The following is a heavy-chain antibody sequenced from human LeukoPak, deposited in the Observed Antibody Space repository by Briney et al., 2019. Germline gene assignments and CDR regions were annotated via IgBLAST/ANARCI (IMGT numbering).Heavy chain of an antibody. CDR1: GNAFSNYF. Sequence: ASVKVSCKASGNAFSNYFIHWVRQAPGQGPEWMGVIDRSGVSTSYAQKFQGRISVSSDMSTSTVYMELSSLTSEDTAVYFCATTSGARDSGNWGQGTLVTVSS. CDR3: ATTSGARDSGN. D-gene: IGHD5-24*01. J-gene: IGHJ4*02. CDR2: IDRSGVST. V-gene: IGHV1-46*01.